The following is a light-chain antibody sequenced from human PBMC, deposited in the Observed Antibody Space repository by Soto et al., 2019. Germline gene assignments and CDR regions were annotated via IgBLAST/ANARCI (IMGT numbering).Light chain of an antibody. Sequence: EIVLTQSPGTLSLSPGEGATLSCGASQSVNNNYLAWYQQKTGQGPRLLISGASSRATGIPDRFSGSGSGTDFTLTISRLEPDDCAVYYGQQYGTSQLNFGGGPKVEIK. CDR2: GAS. V-gene: IGKV3-20*01. J-gene: IGKJ4*01. CDR1: QSVNNNY. CDR3: QQYGTSQLN.